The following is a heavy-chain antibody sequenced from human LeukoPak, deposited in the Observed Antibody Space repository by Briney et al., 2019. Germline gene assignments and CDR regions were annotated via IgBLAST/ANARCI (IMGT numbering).Heavy chain of an antibody. V-gene: IGHV3-73*01. Sequence: PGGSLRLSCAASGFTFSGSSIHWVPQASGKGLEWVGRIRSKVNNYATAHTASVIGRFTISRDDSKNSAYLQMNSLKTEDTAVYYCARRLAEGRSRLDGLDMWGRGTMVSVSS. D-gene: IGHD3-10*01. J-gene: IGHJ3*02. CDR1: GFTFSGSS. CDR3: ARRLAEGRSRLDGLDM. CDR2: IRSKVNNYAT.